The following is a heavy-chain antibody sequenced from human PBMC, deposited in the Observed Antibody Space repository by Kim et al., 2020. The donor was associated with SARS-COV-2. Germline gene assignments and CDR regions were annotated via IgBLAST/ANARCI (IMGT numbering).Heavy chain of an antibody. Sequence: PALKSRVTISVDKSKNQFSLKLSSVTAAVTAVYYCARSITIFGVVITFDYCGQGTLVTVSS. CDR3: ARSITIFGVVITFDY. J-gene: IGHJ4*02. D-gene: IGHD3-3*01. V-gene: IGHV4-4*02.